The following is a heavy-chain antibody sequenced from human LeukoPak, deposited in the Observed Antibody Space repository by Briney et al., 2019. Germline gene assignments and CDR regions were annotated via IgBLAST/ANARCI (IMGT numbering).Heavy chain of an antibody. CDR1: GFTFSSYG. J-gene: IGHJ6*02. CDR3: AKDRGWFGAPGSPAYYYYGMDV. Sequence: PGGSLRLSCAASGFTFSSYGMHWVRQAPGKGLEWVAVISYDGSNKYYADSVKGRFTISRDNSKNTLYLQMNSLRAEDTAVYYCAKDRGWFGAPGSPAYYYYGMDVWGQGTTVTVSS. V-gene: IGHV3-30*18. D-gene: IGHD3-10*01. CDR2: ISYDGSNK.